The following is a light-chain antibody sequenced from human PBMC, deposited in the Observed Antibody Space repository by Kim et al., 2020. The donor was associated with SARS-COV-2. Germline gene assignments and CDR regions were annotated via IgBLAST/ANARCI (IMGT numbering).Light chain of an antibody. CDR2: DVS. CDR3: SSYTSSSTNYV. Sequence: QSITISCTGTSSDVGGYKYVSWYQQHPGKAPKLMIYDVSNRPSGVSNLFSGSKSGNTASLTISGLQAEDEADYYCSSYTSSSTNYVFGTGTKVTVL. V-gene: IGLV2-14*03. J-gene: IGLJ1*01. CDR1: SSDVGGYKY.